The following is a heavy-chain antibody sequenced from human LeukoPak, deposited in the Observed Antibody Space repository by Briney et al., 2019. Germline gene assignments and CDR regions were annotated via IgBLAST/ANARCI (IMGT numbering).Heavy chain of an antibody. CDR2: ISAYNGNT. D-gene: IGHD3-22*01. Sequence: ASVKVSCKASGYTFTSYGISWVRQAPGQGLEWMGWISAYNGNTNYAQKLQGRVTMTTDTSTSTAYMELSSLRSEDTAVYYCARPEHYDHISSLDYWGQGTLVTVSS. J-gene: IGHJ4*02. V-gene: IGHV1-18*01. CDR3: ARPEHYDHISSLDY. CDR1: GYTFTSYG.